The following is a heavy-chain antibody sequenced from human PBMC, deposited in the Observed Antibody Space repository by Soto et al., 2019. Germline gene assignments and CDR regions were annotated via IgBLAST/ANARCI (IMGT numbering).Heavy chain of an antibody. Sequence: GESLKISCKGSGYSFTSYWIGWVRQMPGKGLEWMGIIYPGDSNTRYSPSLQGQVTISRDNSKNTLYLQMNSLRAEDTAVYYCARPLWRNDYNWGYFDLWGRGTLVTVSS. J-gene: IGHJ2*01. V-gene: IGHV5-51*01. D-gene: IGHD4-4*01. CDR2: IYPGDSNT. CDR3: ARPLWRNDYNWGYFDL. CDR1: GYSFTSYW.